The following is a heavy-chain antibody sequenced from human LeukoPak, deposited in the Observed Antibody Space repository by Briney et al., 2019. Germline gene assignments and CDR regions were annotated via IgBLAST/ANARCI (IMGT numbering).Heavy chain of an antibody. Sequence: SETLSLTCTVSGGSISSYYWSWIGQPPGKGLEWIGYIYYSGSTNYNPSLKSRVTISVDTSKNQFSLKLSSVTAADTAVYYCARVLCSSTSCYGYYMDVWGKGTTVTISS. J-gene: IGHJ6*03. CDR2: IYYSGST. CDR3: ARVLCSSTSCYGYYMDV. V-gene: IGHV4-59*01. D-gene: IGHD2-2*01. CDR1: GGSISSYY.